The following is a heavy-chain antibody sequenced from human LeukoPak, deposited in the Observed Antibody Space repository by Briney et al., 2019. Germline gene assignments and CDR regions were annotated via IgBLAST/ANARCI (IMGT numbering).Heavy chain of an antibody. CDR1: GGSISSSNW. Sequence: SETLSLTCAVSGGSISSSNWWSWVRQPPGKGLEWIGEIYHSGSTNYNPSLKSRVTISADTSKNQFSLKLSSVTAADTAVYYCARARGYSYGHLDYWGQGTLVTVSS. V-gene: IGHV4-4*02. CDR3: ARARGYSYGHLDY. J-gene: IGHJ4*02. D-gene: IGHD5-18*01. CDR2: IYHSGST.